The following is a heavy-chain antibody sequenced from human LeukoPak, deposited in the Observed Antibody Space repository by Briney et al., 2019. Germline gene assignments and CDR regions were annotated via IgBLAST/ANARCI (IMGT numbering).Heavy chain of an antibody. Sequence: PSETLSLTCTVSGGSISSGDYYWSWIRQPPGKGLEWIGYIYYSGSTYYNPSLKSRVTISVDTSKNQFSLNLSSVTAADTAVYYCARKFWFGESLDYWGQGTLVTVSS. V-gene: IGHV4-30-4*01. CDR2: IYYSGST. J-gene: IGHJ4*02. CDR3: ARKFWFGESLDY. CDR1: GGSISSGDYY. D-gene: IGHD3-10*01.